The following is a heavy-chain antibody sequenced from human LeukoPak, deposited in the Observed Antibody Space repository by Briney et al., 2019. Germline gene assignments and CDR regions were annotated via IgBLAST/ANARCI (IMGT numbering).Heavy chain of an antibody. CDR2: ISGSGGST. CDR1: GFTFSSYA. V-gene: IGHV3-23*01. CDR3: AKDPYDFWSGYYPNWFDP. D-gene: IGHD3-3*01. Sequence: GGSLRLSCAASGFTFSSYAMSWVRQAPGKGLDWVSAISGSGGSTYYADSVKGRFTISRDNSKNTLYLQMTSLRAEDTAVYYCAKDPYDFWSGYYPNWFDPWGQGTLVTVSS. J-gene: IGHJ5*02.